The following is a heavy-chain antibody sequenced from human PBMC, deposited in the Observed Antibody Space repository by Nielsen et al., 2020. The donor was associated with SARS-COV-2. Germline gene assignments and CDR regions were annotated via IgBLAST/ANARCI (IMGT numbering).Heavy chain of an antibody. V-gene: IGHV3-30*19. CDR3: ARAEYGSRGVLDY. CDR2: ISYDGSNK. Sequence: GESLKISCAASGFTFSSYGMHWVRQAPGKGLEWVAVISYDGSNKYYADSVKGQFTISRDNSKNTLYLQMNSLRAEDTAVYYCARAEYGSRGVLDYWGQGTLVTVSS. CDR1: GFTFSSYG. D-gene: IGHD3-10*01. J-gene: IGHJ4*02.